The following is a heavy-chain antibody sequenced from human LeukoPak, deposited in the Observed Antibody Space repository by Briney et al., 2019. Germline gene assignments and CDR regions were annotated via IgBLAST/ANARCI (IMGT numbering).Heavy chain of an antibody. D-gene: IGHD3-22*01. J-gene: IGHJ4*02. CDR3: AKGRDDSSGYFDY. CDR2: ISYDGSNK. V-gene: IGHV3-30*04. Sequence: GGSLRLSCAASGFTFSSYAMHWVRQAPGKGLEWVAVISYDGSNKYYADSVKGRFTISRDNAKNSLYLQMNSLRAEDTALYYCAKGRDDSSGYFDYWGQGTLVTVSS. CDR1: GFTFSSYA.